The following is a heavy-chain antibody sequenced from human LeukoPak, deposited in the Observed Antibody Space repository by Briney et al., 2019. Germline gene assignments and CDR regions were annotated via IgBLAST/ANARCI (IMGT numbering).Heavy chain of an antibody. J-gene: IGHJ5*01. Sequence: EGSLRLSCEASGFTFSHHWMHWVRQVPGKGLLWVSRIHPDLTSIEYADSVRGRFTISRDDAKNTLYLQMNNLRAGDTGVYYCAREKSGIQLSLDSWGRGTQVTVSS. CDR2: IHPDLTSI. D-gene: IGHD1-1*01. V-gene: IGHV3-74*01. CDR3: AREKSGIQLSLDS. CDR1: GFTFSHHW.